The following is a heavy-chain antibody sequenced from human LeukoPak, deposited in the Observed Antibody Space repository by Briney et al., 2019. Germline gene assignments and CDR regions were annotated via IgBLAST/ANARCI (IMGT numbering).Heavy chain of an antibody. CDR2: ISGDGGST. V-gene: IGHV3-43*02. J-gene: IGHJ4*02. CDR3: AKIRARYAPLGVFDY. D-gene: IGHD2-2*01. Sequence: GGSLRLSCAASGFTLDDYAMDWVRHAQGKGLEWVSLISGDGGSTYYADYVKGRFTISRDNSENSLYLQMNSLRTEDTALYYCAKIRARYAPLGVFDYWGQGTLVTVSS. CDR1: GFTLDDYA.